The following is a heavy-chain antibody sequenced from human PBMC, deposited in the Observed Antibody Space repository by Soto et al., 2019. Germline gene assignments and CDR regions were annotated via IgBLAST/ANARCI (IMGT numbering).Heavy chain of an antibody. CDR2: INPKRDET. V-gene: IGHV1-2*02. CDR3: ARWTSRGCYDS. Sequence: QVQLVQSGSEVKKPGASVRVSCRTSGYTFAANYIHWVRQAPGKGLEWMGWINPKRDETKISQKFQGRVALTKDTTSNTVHLDVANLRSEDTAVYYCARWTSRGCYDSWGQGTLITASS. D-gene: IGHD3-16*01. J-gene: IGHJ4*02. CDR1: GYTFAANY.